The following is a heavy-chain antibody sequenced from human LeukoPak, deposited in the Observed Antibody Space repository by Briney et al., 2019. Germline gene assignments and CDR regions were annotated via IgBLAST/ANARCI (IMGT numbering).Heavy chain of an antibody. J-gene: IGHJ4*02. CDR1: GFTFSSYA. Sequence: GGSLRLSCAASGFTFSSYAMSWVRQAPGKGLEWVSTIRGSGGGTYYADSVKGRFTISRDNSKNTLYLQMNSLRDEDTALYYCAKAGIGVVGYFDYWGQGTLSPSPQ. CDR2: IRGSGGGT. D-gene: IGHD6-19*01. CDR3: AKAGIGVVGYFDY. V-gene: IGHV3-23*01.